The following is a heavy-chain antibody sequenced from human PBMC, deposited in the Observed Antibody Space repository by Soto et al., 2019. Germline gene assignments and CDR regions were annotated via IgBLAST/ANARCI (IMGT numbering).Heavy chain of an antibody. Sequence: SETLSLTCTVSGGSISSGDYYWSWIRQPPGKGLEWIGYIYYSGSTYYNPSLKSRVTISVDTSKNQFSLKLSSVTAADTAVYYCARDYDSSGSLGMDVWGQGTTVTV. D-gene: IGHD3-22*01. CDR3: ARDYDSSGSLGMDV. CDR1: GGSISSGDYY. V-gene: IGHV4-30-4*01. J-gene: IGHJ6*02. CDR2: IYYSGST.